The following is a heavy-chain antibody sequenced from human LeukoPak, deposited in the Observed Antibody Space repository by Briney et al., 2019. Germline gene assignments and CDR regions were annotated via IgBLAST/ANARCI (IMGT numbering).Heavy chain of an antibody. CDR2: IYYSGNT. V-gene: IGHV4-39*01. J-gene: IGHJ3*02. D-gene: IGHD2-15*01. CDR3: ARHIVAHAFDI. Sequence: TSSETLSLTCAVSGVSISSSNSYWGWIRQPPGKGLEWIGSIYYSGNTYYNASLKSRVTISVDTSKNQFSLKVTSVTAADTAVYYCARHIVAHAFDIWGQGTMVTVSS. CDR1: GVSISSSNSY.